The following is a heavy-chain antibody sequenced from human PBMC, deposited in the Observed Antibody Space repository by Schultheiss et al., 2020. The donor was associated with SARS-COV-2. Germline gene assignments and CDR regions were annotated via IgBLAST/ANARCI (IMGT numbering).Heavy chain of an antibody. CDR1: GFTVSRTY. J-gene: IGHJ6*02. D-gene: IGHD4-11*01. CDR2: IYSGGST. Sequence: GGSLRLSCAASGFTVSRTYMSWVRQAPGKGLEWVSVIYSGGSTYYADSVKGRFTISRDNSKNTLYLQMNSLRAEDTAVYYCANLDSNEPFYYYGMDVWGQGTTVTVSS. V-gene: IGHV3-53*05. CDR3: ANLDSNEPFYYYGMDV.